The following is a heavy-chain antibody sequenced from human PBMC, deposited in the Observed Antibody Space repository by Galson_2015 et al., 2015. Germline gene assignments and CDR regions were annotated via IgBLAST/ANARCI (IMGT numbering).Heavy chain of an antibody. CDR1: GGSISSGSYY. V-gene: IGHV4-61*02. CDR2: IYISGST. Sequence: TLSLTCTVSGGSISSGSYYWSWIRKPAGKGLEWIGRIYISGSTNYNPSLKSRVTMSVDTSKNQFSLKLSSVTAADTAVYYCARGTRQWLDIDYWGQGTLVTVSS. J-gene: IGHJ4*02. CDR3: ARGTRQWLDIDY. D-gene: IGHD6-19*01.